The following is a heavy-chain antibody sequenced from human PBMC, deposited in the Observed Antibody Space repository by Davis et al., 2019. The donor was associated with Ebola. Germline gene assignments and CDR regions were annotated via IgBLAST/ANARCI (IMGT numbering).Heavy chain of an antibody. Sequence: PGGSLRLSCAASGFTFSSYGMHWVRQAPGKGLEWVAVISYDGSNKYYADSVKGRFTISRDNSKNTLYLQMNSLRAEDTAVYYCAKVAYSNYGCGMDVWGQGTTVTVSS. J-gene: IGHJ6*02. CDR2: ISYDGSNK. D-gene: IGHD4-11*01. CDR1: GFTFSSYG. V-gene: IGHV3-30*18. CDR3: AKVAYSNYGCGMDV.